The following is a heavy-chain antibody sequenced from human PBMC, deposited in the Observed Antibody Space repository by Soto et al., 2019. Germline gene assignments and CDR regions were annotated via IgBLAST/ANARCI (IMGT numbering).Heavy chain of an antibody. D-gene: IGHD3-22*01. CDR3: ARGPHAYYYDSSGYFWFDP. CDR2: IYYSGST. J-gene: IGHJ5*02. CDR1: GGSISSGDYY. Sequence: SETLSLTCTVSGGSISSGDYYWSWTRQPPGKGLEWIGYIYYSGSTYYNPSLKSRVTISVDTSKNQFSLKLSSVTAADTAVYYCARGPHAYYYDSSGYFWFDPWGQGTLVTVSS. V-gene: IGHV4-30-4*01.